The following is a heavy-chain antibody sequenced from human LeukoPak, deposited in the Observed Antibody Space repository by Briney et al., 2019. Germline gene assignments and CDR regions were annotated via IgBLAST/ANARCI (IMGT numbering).Heavy chain of an antibody. CDR3: ARSPRIAAAGPFDY. J-gene: IGHJ4*02. V-gene: IGHV4-4*02. CDR2: IYHSGST. CDR1: GGSISSSNW. D-gene: IGHD6-13*01. Sequence: SETLSLTCTVSGGSISSSNWWSWVRQPPGKGLGWIGEIYHSGSTNYNPSLKSRVTISVDKSKNQFSLKLSSVTAADTAVYYCARSPRIAAAGPFDYWGQGTLVTVSS.